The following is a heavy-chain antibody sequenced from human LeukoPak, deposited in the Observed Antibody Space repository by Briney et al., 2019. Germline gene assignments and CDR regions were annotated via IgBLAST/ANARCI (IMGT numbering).Heavy chain of an antibody. CDR3: AGLVRYGGGYLPDY. D-gene: IGHD1-26*01. Sequence: PSETLSLTCAVYGGSFSGYYWSWIRQPPGKGLEWIGEINHSGSTNYNPSLKSRVTISVDTSKNQFSLKLSSVTAADTAVYYCAGLVRYGGGYLPDYWGKGTLVPVP. J-gene: IGHJ4*02. CDR1: GGSFSGYY. CDR2: INHSGST. V-gene: IGHV4-34*01.